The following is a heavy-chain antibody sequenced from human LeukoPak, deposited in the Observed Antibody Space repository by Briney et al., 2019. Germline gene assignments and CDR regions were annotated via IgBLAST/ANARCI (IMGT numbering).Heavy chain of an antibody. CDR3: ARAPVAATFWFDP. Sequence: GASVKVSCKASGYTFTGYYIHWVRQAPGQGLEWMGWINPNSGGTNYAQKFQGGVTMTRDTSISTAYMELSRLRSDDTAVYYCARAPVAATFWFDPWGQGTLVTVSS. J-gene: IGHJ5*02. D-gene: IGHD2-15*01. CDR2: INPNSGGT. V-gene: IGHV1-2*02. CDR1: GYTFTGYY.